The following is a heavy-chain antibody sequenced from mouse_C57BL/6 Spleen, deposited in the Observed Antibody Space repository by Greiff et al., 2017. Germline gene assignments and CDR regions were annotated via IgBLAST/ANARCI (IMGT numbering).Heavy chain of an antibody. D-gene: IGHD1-1*01. CDR1: GYTFTSYW. CDR2: IHPNSGST. CDR3: TRITTVVATDY. Sequence: QVQLQQPGAELVKPGASVKLSCKASGYTFTSYWIHWVKQRPGQGLEWIGMIHPNSGSTNYNEKFKSKATLTVDKSSSTSYMQLSSLTSEDSAVYYCTRITTVVATDYWGQGTTLTVSS. V-gene: IGHV1-64*01. J-gene: IGHJ2*01.